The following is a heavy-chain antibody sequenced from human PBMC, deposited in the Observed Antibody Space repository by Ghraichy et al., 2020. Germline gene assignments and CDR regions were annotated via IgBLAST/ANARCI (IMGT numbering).Heavy chain of an antibody. J-gene: IGHJ5*02. CDR1: GGSISSYY. Sequence: SETLSLTCTVSGGSISSYYWSWIRQPAGKGLEWIGRIYTSGSTNYNPSLKSRVTMSVDTSKNQFSQKLSSVTAAETAVYYCARDDGYYYDSSGYPNWFDPWGQGTLVTVSS. CDR3: ARDDGYYYDSSGYPNWFDP. D-gene: IGHD3-22*01. V-gene: IGHV4-4*07. CDR2: IYTSGST.